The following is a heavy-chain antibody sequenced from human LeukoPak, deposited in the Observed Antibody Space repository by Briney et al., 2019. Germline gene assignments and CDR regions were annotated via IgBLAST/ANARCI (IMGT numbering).Heavy chain of an antibody. J-gene: IGHJ5*02. V-gene: IGHV1-69*13. CDR2: IIPIFGTA. CDR1: GGTFSSYA. D-gene: IGHD6-19*01. Sequence: SVRVSCTASGGTFSSYAISWVRQAPGQGLEWMGGIIPIFGTASCAQKFQGRVTITADESTSTAYMELSSLRSEDTAVYYCASLAVAGIWRGWFDPWGQGTLVTVSS. CDR3: ASLAVAGIWRGWFDP.